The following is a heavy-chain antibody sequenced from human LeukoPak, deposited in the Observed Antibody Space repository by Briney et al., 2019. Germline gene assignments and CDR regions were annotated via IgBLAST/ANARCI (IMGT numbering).Heavy chain of an antibody. CDR3: ARHSITMVRGVIIRDNWFDP. V-gene: IGHV1-8*01. J-gene: IGHJ5*02. D-gene: IGHD3-10*01. CDR2: MNPNSGNT. CDR1: GYTFTSYD. Sequence: GASVTVSCKASGYTFTSYDINWVRQATGQGLEWMGWMNPNSGNTGYAQKFQGRVTMTRHTSISTAYMELSSLRSEDTAVYYCARHSITMVRGVIIRDNWFDPWGQGTLVTVSS.